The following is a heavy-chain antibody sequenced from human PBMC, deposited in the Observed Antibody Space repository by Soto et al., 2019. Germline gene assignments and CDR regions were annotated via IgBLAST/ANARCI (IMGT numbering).Heavy chain of an antibody. D-gene: IGHD1-26*01. V-gene: IGHV4-59*01. CDR2: IYYSGST. J-gene: IGHJ6*02. CDR1: GDSISSYY. CDR3: ARGPGATGKYYYYGMDV. Sequence: SETLSLTCTVSGDSISSYYWSWIRQPPGKGLEWIGYIYYSGSTNYNPSLKSRVTISVDTSKNQFSLKLSSVTAADTAVYYCARGPGATGKYYYYGMDVWGQGTTVTVSS.